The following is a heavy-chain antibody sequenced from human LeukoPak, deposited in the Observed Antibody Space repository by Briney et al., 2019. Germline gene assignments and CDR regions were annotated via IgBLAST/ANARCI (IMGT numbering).Heavy chain of an antibody. CDR3: ARGSGYYLGNY. CDR1: GFTVSSIH. J-gene: IGHJ4*02. V-gene: IGHV3-53*01. CDR2: IYGGGST. D-gene: IGHD3-22*01. Sequence: PGGSLRLSCAASGFTVSSIHMSWVRQAPGKGLEWVSVIYGGGSTYYAGSVKGRFTISRDNAKNTLYLQMNSLRAEDTAVYYCARGSGYYLGNYWGQGTLVTVSS.